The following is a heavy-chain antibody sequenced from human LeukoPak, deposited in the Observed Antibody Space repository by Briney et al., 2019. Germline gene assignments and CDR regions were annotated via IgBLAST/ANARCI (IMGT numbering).Heavy chain of an antibody. CDR2: IYNGVPT. V-gene: IGHV4-4*09. J-gene: IGHJ4*02. CDR3: VQTTGWPGFDY. D-gene: IGHD6-19*01. CDR1: GGSISSYY. Sequence: PSETLSLTCTVSGGSISSYYWSWVRQPPGKGLEWIGNIYNGVPTFFNPSLKSRVTISVDTSRRQFSLELASVTAADTAVYYCVQTTGWPGFDYWGQGILVTVSS.